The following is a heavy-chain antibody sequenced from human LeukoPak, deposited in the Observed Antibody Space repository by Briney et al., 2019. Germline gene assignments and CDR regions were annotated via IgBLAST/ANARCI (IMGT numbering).Heavy chain of an antibody. J-gene: IGHJ4*02. D-gene: IGHD3-16*02. CDR3: AREPGYDYVWGSYRSSTPNYFDY. CDR2: IKQDGREK. V-gene: IGHV3-7*03. CDR1: GFTFSSYW. Sequence: GGSLRLSCAASGFTFSSYWMSWVRQAPGKGLEWVANIKQDGREKYYVDSVKGRFTISRDNDKNSLYLQMNSLRAEDTAVYYCAREPGYDYVWGSYRSSTPNYFDYWGQGNLVTVSS.